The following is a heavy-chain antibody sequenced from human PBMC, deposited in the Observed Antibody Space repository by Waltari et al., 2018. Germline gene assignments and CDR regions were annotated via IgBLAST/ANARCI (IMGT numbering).Heavy chain of an antibody. J-gene: IGHJ4*02. V-gene: IGHV4-61*02. Sequence: QVQLQESGPGLVKPSQTLSLTCTVSGGSISSGNYFWTWIRQPAGKGLEWIGRVYTSGSTNYNPALKSRGAISVDTSKNQFSLNLNSVTAADTAVYYCAKGGDYSGSGSYFPWGQGTLVTVSS. D-gene: IGHD3-10*01. CDR3: AKGGDYSGSGSYFP. CDR1: GGSISSGNYF. CDR2: VYTSGST.